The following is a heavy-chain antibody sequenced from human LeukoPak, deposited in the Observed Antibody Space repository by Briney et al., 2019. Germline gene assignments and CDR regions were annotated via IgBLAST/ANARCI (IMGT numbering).Heavy chain of an antibody. D-gene: IGHD3-22*01. CDR1: GGTFSSYA. V-gene: IGHV1-69*04. CDR2: MIPILGIA. CDR3: ARAGIGDSSGYCPDY. J-gene: IGHJ4*02. Sequence: ASVKVSCKASGGTFSSYAISSVRQAPGQGLEWMGRMIPILGIANYAQKFQGRVTITADKSTSTAYMELSSLRSEDTAVYYCARAGIGDSSGYCPDYWGQGTLVTVSS.